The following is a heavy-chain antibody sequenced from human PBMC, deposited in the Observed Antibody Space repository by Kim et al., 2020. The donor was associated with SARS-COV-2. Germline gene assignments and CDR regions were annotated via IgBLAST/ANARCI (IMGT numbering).Heavy chain of an antibody. CDR3: AMPYCGGDCYAGY. Sequence: GGSLRLSCAASGFTFSSYAMSWVRQAPGKGLEWVSAISGRGGSTYYADSVKGRFPISRDNSKNTLYLQMNSLRSEDTAVYYCAMPYCGGDCYAGYWGQGTLVTVSS. V-gene: IGHV3-23*01. CDR2: ISGRGGST. CDR1: GFTFSSYA. J-gene: IGHJ4*02. D-gene: IGHD2-21*01.